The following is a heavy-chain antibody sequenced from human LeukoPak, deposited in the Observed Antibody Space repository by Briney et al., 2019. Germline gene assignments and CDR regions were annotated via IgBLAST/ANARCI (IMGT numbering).Heavy chain of an antibody. CDR2: INPNSGGT. J-gene: IGHJ6*02. CDR1: GYTFTGYY. V-gene: IGHV1-2*02. CDR3: ARELGAYYYYGMDV. D-gene: IGHD3-10*01. Sequence: GASVKVSCKASGYTFTGYYMHWVRQAPGQGLEWMGWINPNSGGTNYAQKFQGRVTMTRDTSISTAYMELSRLRSDDTAVYYCARELGAYYYYGMDVWGQGTTVTVPS.